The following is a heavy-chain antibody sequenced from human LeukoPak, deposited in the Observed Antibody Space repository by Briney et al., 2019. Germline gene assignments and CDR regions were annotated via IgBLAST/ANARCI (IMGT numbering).Heavy chain of an antibody. V-gene: IGHV4-59*01. Sequence: PSETLSLTCTVSGGSISSYYWSWIRQPPGEGLEWIGYIYYSGSTNYNPSLKSRVTISVDTSKNQFSLKLSSVTAADTAVYYCARDGAAREPYYYYGMDVWGQGTTVTVSS. CDR1: GGSISSYY. CDR3: ARDGAAREPYYYYGMDV. CDR2: IYYSGST. D-gene: IGHD6-6*01. J-gene: IGHJ6*02.